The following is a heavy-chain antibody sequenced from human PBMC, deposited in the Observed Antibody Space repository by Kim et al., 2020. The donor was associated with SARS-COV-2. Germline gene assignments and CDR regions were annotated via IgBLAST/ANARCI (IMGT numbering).Heavy chain of an antibody. CDR2: IYYSGST. CDR3: ASTRTRQWLVLFDY. J-gene: IGHJ4*02. CDR1: GGSISSSSYY. V-gene: IGHV4-39*01. D-gene: IGHD6-19*01. Sequence: SETLSLTCTVSGGSISSSSYYWGWIRQPPGKGLEWIGSIYYSGSTYYNPSLKSRVTISVDTSKNQFSLKLSSVTAADTAVYYCASTRTRQWLVLFDYWGQGTLVTVSS.